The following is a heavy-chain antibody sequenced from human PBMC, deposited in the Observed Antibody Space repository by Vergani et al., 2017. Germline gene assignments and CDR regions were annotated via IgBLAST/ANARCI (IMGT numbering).Heavy chain of an antibody. J-gene: IGHJ4*02. CDR3: ASIARAPTRRNPPPDY. CDR1: GGSFSDYY. CDR2: GNHGGST. V-gene: IGHV4-34*01. D-gene: IGHD3-16*02. Sequence: QVQLQEWGAGLLKTSETLSLPCGVSGGSFSDYYWSWIRQAPGMELEWIGEGNHGGSTNYNPSLKSRVSISVDTSKNQFSLQLTSVTAAVSALYFCASIARAPTRRNPPPDYWGQGILVTVSS.